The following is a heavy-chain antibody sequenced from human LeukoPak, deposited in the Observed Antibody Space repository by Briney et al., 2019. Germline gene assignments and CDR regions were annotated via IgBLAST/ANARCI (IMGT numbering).Heavy chain of an antibody. CDR1: GFTFSSYS. J-gene: IGHJ4*02. V-gene: IGHV3-21*01. CDR2: ISSSSSYI. D-gene: IGHD6-19*01. Sequence: PGGSLRLSRAASGFTFSSYSMNWVRQAPGKGLEWVSSISSSSSYIYYADSVKGRFTISRDNAKNTLYLQMNSLRAEDTAVYYCARGGSSGWDFDYWGQGTLVTVSS. CDR3: ARGGSSGWDFDY.